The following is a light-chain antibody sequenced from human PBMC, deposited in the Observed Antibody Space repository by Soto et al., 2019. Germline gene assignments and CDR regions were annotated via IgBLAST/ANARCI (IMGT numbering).Light chain of an antibody. J-gene: IGLJ1*01. CDR3: KSYAGSNTYV. V-gene: IGLV2-8*01. Sequence: SALTQPPSASGSPGQSFTSSGTVTKNDIGVYDFVSWYQHHPGKAPRLIIYEVVQRPSGVPDRFSGSKSGNTASLTVSGLQAADEADYFCKSYAGSNTYVFGSGTKVTVL. CDR1: KNDIGVYDF. CDR2: EVV.